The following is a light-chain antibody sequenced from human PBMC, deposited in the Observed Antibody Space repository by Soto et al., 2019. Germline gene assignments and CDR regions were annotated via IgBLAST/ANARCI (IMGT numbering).Light chain of an antibody. V-gene: IGKV4-1*01. J-gene: IGKJ1*01. Sequence: DIVMTQSPDSLAVSLGERATINCKSSQSVFFSSNNQNYLAWYQQKPGQPPKLLIFWASTRESGVPDRFSGSGSGTEFTLTISSLQAEDVAVYSCQQYYTTPWTFGQGTKVEIK. CDR1: QSVFFSSNNQNY. CDR3: QQYYTTPWT. CDR2: WAS.